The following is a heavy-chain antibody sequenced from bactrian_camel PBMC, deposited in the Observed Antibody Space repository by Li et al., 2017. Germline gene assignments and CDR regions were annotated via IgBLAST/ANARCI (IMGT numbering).Heavy chain of an antibody. J-gene: IGHJ4*01. Sequence: HVQLVESGGGSVQSGGSLRLSCTTSGFTFRHYDMSWVRQAPGKGFEWIAGEGGAGGRPFYADSVKGRFTISRDNDKNTLYLAMDRLTTEDTAMYFCVKGGRGLGPRGHGTQVTVS. CDR2: EGGAGGRP. V-gene: IGHV3S1*01. D-gene: IGHD5*01. CDR3: VKGGRGLGP. CDR1: GFTFRHYD.